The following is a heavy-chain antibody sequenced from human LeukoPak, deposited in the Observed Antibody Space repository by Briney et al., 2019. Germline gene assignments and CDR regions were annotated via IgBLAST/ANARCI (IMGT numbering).Heavy chain of an antibody. D-gene: IGHD3-22*01. CDR2: VYTSGST. J-gene: IGHJ5*02. CDR1: GVSMSSYY. Sequence: SETLSLTCTVSGVSMSSYYWSWIRQPAGKGLEWIGFVYTSGSTNYNPSLKSRVTISVDKSKNQFSLKLSSVTAADTAVYYCARAMGYYYDSSGSGVDWFDPWGQGTLVTVSS. V-gene: IGHV4-4*07. CDR3: ARAMGYYYDSSGSGVDWFDP.